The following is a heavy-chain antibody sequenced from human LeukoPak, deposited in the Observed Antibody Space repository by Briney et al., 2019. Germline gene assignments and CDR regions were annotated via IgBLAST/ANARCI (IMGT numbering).Heavy chain of an antibody. CDR3: ARAQKSSSWTQDYLDY. D-gene: IGHD6-13*01. J-gene: IGHJ4*02. CDR2: INHSGST. Sequence: SETLSLTCAVYGGSFSGYYWSWIRQPPGKGLEWIGEINHSGSTNYNPSLKSRVTISVDTSKNQFSLQLNSVTPEDTAVYYCARAQKSSSWTQDYLDYWGQGALVTVSS. V-gene: IGHV4-34*01. CDR1: GGSFSGYY.